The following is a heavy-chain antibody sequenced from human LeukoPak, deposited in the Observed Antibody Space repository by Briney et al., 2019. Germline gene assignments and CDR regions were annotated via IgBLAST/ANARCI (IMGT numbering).Heavy chain of an antibody. Sequence: SETLSLTCSVSGVSIFSYYWNWIRQPPGKGLEWIGYVHYSGSTNYNPSLKSRVTISVDTYKSQFSLKLSSATAADTAVYYCATGRSIRYFDYWGQGTLLTVSS. CDR3: ATGRSIRYFDY. V-gene: IGHV4-59*08. CDR2: VHYSGST. CDR1: GVSIFSYY. D-gene: IGHD3-9*01. J-gene: IGHJ4*02.